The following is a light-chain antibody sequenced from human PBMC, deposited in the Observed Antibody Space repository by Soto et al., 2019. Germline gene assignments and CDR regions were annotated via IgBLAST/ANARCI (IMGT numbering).Light chain of an antibody. V-gene: IGKV3D-7*01. Sequence: PGTRVALSCRASQGVSSSYLTWYQQKPGQAPRLLIYGASTRATSIPARFSGSGSGTDFTLTSSSLQPEDFAVYYCPQDYTRFIFGPGTKGDIK. J-gene: IGKJ3*01. CDR3: PQDYTRFI. CDR1: QGVSSSY. CDR2: GAS.